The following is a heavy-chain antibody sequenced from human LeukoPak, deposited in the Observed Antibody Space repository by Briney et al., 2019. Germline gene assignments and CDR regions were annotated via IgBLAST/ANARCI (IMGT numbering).Heavy chain of an antibody. V-gene: IGHV1-18*01. D-gene: IGHD2-2*02. CDR3: ARYCSSTSCYTGFDP. CDR1: GYTFISYG. J-gene: IGHJ5*02. CDR2: ISAYNGNT. Sequence: GASVKVSCKASGYTFISYGISWVRQAPGQGLEWMGWISAYNGNTNYAQKLQGRVTMTTDTSTSTAYMELRSLRSDDPAVYYCARYCSSTSCYTGFDPWGQGTLVTVSS.